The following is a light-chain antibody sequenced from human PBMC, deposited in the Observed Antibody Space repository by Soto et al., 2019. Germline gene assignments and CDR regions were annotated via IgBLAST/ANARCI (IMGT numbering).Light chain of an antibody. CDR1: RFNIGNNY. Sequence: QSALTQPPSVSAAPGQRVTISCSGGRFNIGNNYVSWYQQLPGTAPKLLIYDNDKRPSGILDRFSGSKSGTSATLGITGLQTGDEADYYCGTWDSSLSCWVFGGGTQLTVL. CDR3: GTWDSSLSCWV. V-gene: IGLV1-51*01. CDR2: DND. J-gene: IGLJ3*02.